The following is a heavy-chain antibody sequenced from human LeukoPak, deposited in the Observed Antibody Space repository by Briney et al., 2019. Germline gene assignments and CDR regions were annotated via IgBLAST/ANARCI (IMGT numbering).Heavy chain of an antibody. Sequence: ASVKVTCKASGDTFTSYDINWVRQATGQGLEWMGWMNPNSGNTGYAQKFQGRVTMTRNTSISTAYMELSSLRSEDTAVYYCARITYYDFWSGYFSPNYGMDVWGQGTTVTVSS. CDR3: ARITYYDFWSGYFSPNYGMDV. CDR1: GDTFTSYD. CDR2: MNPNSGNT. V-gene: IGHV1-8*01. J-gene: IGHJ6*02. D-gene: IGHD3-3*01.